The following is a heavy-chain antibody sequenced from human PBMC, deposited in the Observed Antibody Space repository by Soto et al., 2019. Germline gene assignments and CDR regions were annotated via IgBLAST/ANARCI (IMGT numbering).Heavy chain of an antibody. V-gene: IGHV2-5*02. CDR1: GFSLSSNQVG. D-gene: IGHD6-19*01. CDR2: IYWDDNE. Sequence: QITLKESGPTLVKPTETLTLTCTCSGFSLSSNQVGVGWIRQPPGKPLEWLALIYWDDNEWYSPSLRSRLTITKDTSKNQVVLTMTNMDPVDTATYFCAHGSGWLFDYWGQGTLVTVSS. J-gene: IGHJ4*02. CDR3: AHGSGWLFDY.